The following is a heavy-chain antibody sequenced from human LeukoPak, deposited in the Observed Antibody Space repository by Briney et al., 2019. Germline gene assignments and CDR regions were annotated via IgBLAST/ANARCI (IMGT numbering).Heavy chain of an antibody. V-gene: IGHV1-69*04. CDR1: GGTFSSYA. D-gene: IGHD1-1*01. J-gene: IGHJ5*02. CDR2: IIPILGIA. Sequence: SVKVSCKASGGTFSSYAISWVRQAPEQGLEWMGRIIPILGIANYAQKFQGRVTITADKSTSTAYMELSSLRSEDTAVYYCARGPGTGTTSWFDPWGQGTLVTVSS. CDR3: ARGPGTGTTSWFDP.